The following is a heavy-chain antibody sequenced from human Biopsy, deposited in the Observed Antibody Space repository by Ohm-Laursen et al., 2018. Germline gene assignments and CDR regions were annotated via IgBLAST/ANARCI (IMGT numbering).Heavy chain of an antibody. Sequence: ASVKASCKVSGYNFNSYFIHWVRQAPGQGLEWMGIINPGGNSTAYTQNFQGRVTMTWDTSTTTVYMELSSLRSEDTAVYYCVLASFDYWGQGTLVTVPS. J-gene: IGHJ4*02. CDR3: VLASFDY. V-gene: IGHV1-46*02. CDR2: INPGGNST. CDR1: GYNFNSYF.